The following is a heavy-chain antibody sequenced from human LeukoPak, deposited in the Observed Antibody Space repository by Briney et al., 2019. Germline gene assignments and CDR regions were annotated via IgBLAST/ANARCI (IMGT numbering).Heavy chain of an antibody. CDR2: ISYDGNIK. CDR3: ARDYLMGGTTGKAFDI. D-gene: IGHD1-26*01. Sequence: GGSLRLSCAASGFSLSSNEMHWVRQAPGKGLEWVAVISYDGNIKYYTDSVKGRFTISRDNSKNTLYLQMNSLRAEDTAVYYCARDYLMGGTTGKAFDIWGQGTMVTISS. J-gene: IGHJ3*02. V-gene: IGHV3-30*04. CDR1: GFSLSSNE.